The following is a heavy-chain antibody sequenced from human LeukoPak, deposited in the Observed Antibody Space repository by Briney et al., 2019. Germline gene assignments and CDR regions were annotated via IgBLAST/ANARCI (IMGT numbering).Heavy chain of an antibody. Sequence: SQILSLTCAISGDSVSSTSAAWNWIRQSPSGGLEWLGRTYYRSKWSNDYAISVRSRITINRDTSKNQFALQLNSVTPEDTAVYYCARDSARGYGSGSRVDYWGQGTLVTVSS. CDR1: GDSVSSTSAA. V-gene: IGHV6-1*01. J-gene: IGHJ4*02. CDR2: TYYRSKWSN. CDR3: ARDSARGYGSGSRVDY. D-gene: IGHD3-10*01.